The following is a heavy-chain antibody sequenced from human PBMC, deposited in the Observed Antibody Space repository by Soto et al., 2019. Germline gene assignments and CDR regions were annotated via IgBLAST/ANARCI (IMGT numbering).Heavy chain of an antibody. CDR1: GFTFSTFN. Sequence: LRLSCAASGFTFSTFNMNWVRQAPGKGLEWVSSITNSAYTSYADSVKGRFTISRDNAKNSLYLQMNSLRAEDTAVYYCGLYDALFFDFWGQGALVTVSS. D-gene: IGHD2-8*01. CDR3: GLYDALFFDF. V-gene: IGHV3-21*01. J-gene: IGHJ4*02. CDR2: ITNSAYT.